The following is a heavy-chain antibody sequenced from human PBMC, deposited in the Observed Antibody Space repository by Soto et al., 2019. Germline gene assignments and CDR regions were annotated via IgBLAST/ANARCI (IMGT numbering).Heavy chain of an antibody. D-gene: IGHD1-26*01. CDR2: IIPIFGTA. J-gene: IGHJ6*02. CDR1: GGTFSSYA. Sequence: QVQLVQSGAEVKKPGSSVKVSCKASGGTFSSYAISWVRQAPGQGLEWMGGIIPIFGTANYAQKFQGRVTITADESTSTAYMELSSPRSEDTAVYYCARPPYSGSYFDDYYYYGMDVWGQGTTVTVSS. CDR3: ARPPYSGSYFDDYYYYGMDV. V-gene: IGHV1-69*01.